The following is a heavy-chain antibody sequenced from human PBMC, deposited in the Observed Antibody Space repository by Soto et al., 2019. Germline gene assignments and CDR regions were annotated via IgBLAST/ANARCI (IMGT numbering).Heavy chain of an antibody. J-gene: IGHJ4*02. CDR1: GFTFSNYA. Sequence: VQWLESGGGLVQPGGSLRLSCAASGFTFSNYAMTWVRQAPGKGLEYVSSITASGGTTLYADSVKGRFTISRDNSKNTLYLQLNSLRAEDTAIYFCAKDPNGDYVGAFDSWGQGSLVTVSA. V-gene: IGHV3-23*01. CDR2: ITASGGTT. D-gene: IGHD4-17*01. CDR3: AKDPNGDYVGAFDS.